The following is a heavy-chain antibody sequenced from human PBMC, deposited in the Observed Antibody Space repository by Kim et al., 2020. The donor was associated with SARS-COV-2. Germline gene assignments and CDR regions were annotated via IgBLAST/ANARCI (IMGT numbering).Heavy chain of an antibody. D-gene: IGHD6-13*01. CDR1: GGSISGSY. CDR2: IYYSGST. Sequence: SETLSLTCTVSGGSISGSYWSWIRQPPGKGLEWIGYIYYSGSTNYNPSLKSRVTISVDTSKNQFSLQLGSVTAADTAVYYCARHGAMGAAAGFSYWGQGTLVTVSS. V-gene: IGHV4-59*08. CDR3: ARHGAMGAAAGFSY. J-gene: IGHJ4*02.